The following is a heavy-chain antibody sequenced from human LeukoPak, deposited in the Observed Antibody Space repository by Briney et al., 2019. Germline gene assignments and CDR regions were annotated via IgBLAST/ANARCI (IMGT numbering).Heavy chain of an antibody. CDR3: AKVRTYFNHGLDV. J-gene: IGHJ6*02. V-gene: IGHV3-23*01. D-gene: IGHD1-14*01. Sequence: GGSLRLSCAASGFTFSTCAMSWVRQAPGKGLEWVSGISGTTSGTYYADSVKGRFTISRDNSKNTLFLQVNSLRAEDTALYYCAKVRTYFNHGLDVWGQGTTVTVSS. CDR2: ISGTTSGT. CDR1: GFTFSTCA.